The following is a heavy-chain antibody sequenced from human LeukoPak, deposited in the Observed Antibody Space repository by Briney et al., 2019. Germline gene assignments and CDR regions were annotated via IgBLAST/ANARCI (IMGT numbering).Heavy chain of an antibody. Sequence: SETLSLTCEVSGCSISTVSSYWVWIRQSPVKGLEWTGHIYYSGTTHYNPSLQSRVTISIAPSKNLFSLKMNSVTAEDTAVYYCARSRGYSDYVWFDPWGQGTLVTVSS. CDR2: IYYSGTT. CDR3: ARSRGYSDYVWFDP. D-gene: IGHD5-12*01. CDR1: GCSISTVSSY. J-gene: IGHJ5*02. V-gene: IGHV4-39*01.